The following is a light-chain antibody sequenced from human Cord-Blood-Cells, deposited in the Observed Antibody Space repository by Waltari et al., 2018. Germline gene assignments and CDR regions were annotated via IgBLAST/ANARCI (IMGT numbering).Light chain of an antibody. Sequence: QSALTQPASVSGSPGQSITISCPGTSSDVGGYNYVSWYQQHPGKAPKLIIYDVSNRPSGVSNRFAGSKSSNTASLTISGLQAEDEADYYCSSYTSSSTLWVFGGGTKLTVL. V-gene: IGLV2-14*01. J-gene: IGLJ3*02. CDR1: SSDVGGYNY. CDR2: DVS. CDR3: SSYTSSSTLWV.